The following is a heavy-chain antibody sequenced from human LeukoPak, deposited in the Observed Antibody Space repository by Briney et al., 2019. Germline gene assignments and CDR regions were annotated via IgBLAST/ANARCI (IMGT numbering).Heavy chain of an antibody. CDR2: SHYSGNT. CDR1: GGSISSYY. J-gene: IGHJ3*02. V-gene: IGHV4-59*01. D-gene: IGHD6-6*01. Sequence: PSETLSHTCTISGGSISSYYWSWIRQPPWKGLEWIGYSHYSGNTNYNPSLKSRVTISVDMSKNQFSLTLRSVAAADTAVYYCARSASSNSRSAFDIWGQGTMVTVSS. CDR3: ARSASSNSRSAFDI.